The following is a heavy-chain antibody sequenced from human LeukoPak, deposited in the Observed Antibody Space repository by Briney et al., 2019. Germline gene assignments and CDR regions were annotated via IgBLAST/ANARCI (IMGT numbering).Heavy chain of an antibody. CDR1: GFTFSSYT. CDR2: ITTSDGNT. CDR3: AKDGGLWVSAHWGDS. Sequence: GGSLILSCAASGFTFSSYTMSWVRQAPGKGLEWVSTITTSDGNTYYADSVKGRFTVSRDNSKNTLYLQMNSLRAEDTAVYYCAKDGGLWVSAHWGDSWGRGTLVTVSS. D-gene: IGHD7-27*01. J-gene: IGHJ4*02. V-gene: IGHV3-23*01.